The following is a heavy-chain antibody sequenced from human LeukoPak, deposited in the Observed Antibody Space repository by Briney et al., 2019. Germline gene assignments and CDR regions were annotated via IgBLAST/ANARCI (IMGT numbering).Heavy chain of an antibody. J-gene: IGHJ3*02. V-gene: IGHV4-59*08. CDR3: ARDYDSSGYYYPNAFDI. CDR1: GGSISSYC. CDR2: IYYSGST. Sequence: SETLSLTCTVSGGSISSYCWSWIRQPPGKGLEWIGYIYYSGSTNYNPSLKSRVTISVDTSKNQSSLKLSSVTAADTAVYYCARDYDSSGYYYPNAFDIWGQGTMVTVSS. D-gene: IGHD3-22*01.